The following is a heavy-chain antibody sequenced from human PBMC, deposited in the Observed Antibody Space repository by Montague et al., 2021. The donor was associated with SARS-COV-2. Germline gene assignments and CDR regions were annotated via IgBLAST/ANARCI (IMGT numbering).Heavy chain of an antibody. Sequence: SETLSLTCAVYGESFSGFHWTWIRQPPEKGLEWIGETDHRGTSNYNPSLKSRVTISMDTSKNQFSLRLNSVTAADTGVYYCARGHLGTTMVVVVMVGAQFYFDYWGQGRLVTVSS. CDR2: TDHRGTS. J-gene: IGHJ4*02. V-gene: IGHV4-34*01. D-gene: IGHD3-22*01. CDR1: GESFSGFH. CDR3: ARGHLGTTMVVVVMVGAQFYFDY.